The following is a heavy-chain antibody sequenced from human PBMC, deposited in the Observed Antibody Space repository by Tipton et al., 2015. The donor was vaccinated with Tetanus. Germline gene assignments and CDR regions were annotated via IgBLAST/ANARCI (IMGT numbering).Heavy chain of an antibody. J-gene: IGHJ6*02. CDR1: GGSISRGAYS. Sequence: TLSLTCALSGGSISRGAYSWSWIRRPPGKGLEWIGYIYDSGTTSFNPSLKSRVTISVGGTKRQFPLNLTSVTAGDTAVCYCARRNSYLYAMDVWGQGTTVTLSS. CDR3: ARRNSYLYAMDV. CDR2: IYDSGTT. D-gene: IGHD2-2*01. V-gene: IGHV4-30-2*01.